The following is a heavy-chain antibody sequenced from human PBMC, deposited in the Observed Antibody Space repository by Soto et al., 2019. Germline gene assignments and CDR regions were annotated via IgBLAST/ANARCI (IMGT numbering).Heavy chain of an antibody. CDR2: IYYRGNA. V-gene: IGHV4-39*01. J-gene: IGHJ4*02. CDR1: DDSINSDKYY. Sequence: QLQLQESGPGLVKPSETLSLTCSVSDDSINSDKYYWGWIRQPPGKGLEWIGSIYYRGNAYYNPSLQTRVTISLDKSRSQFSLKLNSVTAADSAVYFCARLEGLATISYYFDFWGPGGLVTVSS. D-gene: IGHD3-9*01. CDR3: ARLEGLATISYYFDF.